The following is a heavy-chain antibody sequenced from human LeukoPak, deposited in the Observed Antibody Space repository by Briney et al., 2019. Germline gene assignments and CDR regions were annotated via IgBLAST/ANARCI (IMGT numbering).Heavy chain of an antibody. V-gene: IGHV4-61*02. Sequence: SQTLSLTCTVSGGSISSGSYYWSWIRQPAGKGLEWIGRIYTSGSTNYNPSLKSRVPISVDTSKNQFSLKLSSVTAADTAVYYCAREPAYYDILTGYYWTHFDYWGQGTLVTVSS. CDR3: AREPAYYDILTGYYWTHFDY. J-gene: IGHJ4*02. CDR2: IYTSGST. CDR1: GGSISSGSYY. D-gene: IGHD3-9*01.